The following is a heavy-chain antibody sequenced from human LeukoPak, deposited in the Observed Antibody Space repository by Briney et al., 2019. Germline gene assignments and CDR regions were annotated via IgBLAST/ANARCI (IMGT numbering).Heavy chain of an antibody. Sequence: ASVKVSCKASGYTFTSYYMHWVRQAPGQGLEWMGIINPSGGSTSYAQKFQGRVAMTRDTSTSTVYMELSSLRSEDTAVYCCARDFFRPFYDSSGYYGYWGQGTLVTVSS. CDR1: GYTFTSYY. CDR2: INPSGGST. D-gene: IGHD3-22*01. CDR3: ARDFFRPFYDSSGYYGY. V-gene: IGHV1-46*01. J-gene: IGHJ4*02.